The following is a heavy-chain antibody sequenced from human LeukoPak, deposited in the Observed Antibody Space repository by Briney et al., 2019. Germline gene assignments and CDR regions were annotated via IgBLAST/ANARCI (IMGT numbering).Heavy chain of an antibody. CDR2: IIPIFGTA. D-gene: IGHD1-26*01. CDR3: AREAYSGSYFGD. J-gene: IGHJ4*02. CDR1: GGTFSSYD. Sequence: SVKVSCKASGGTFSSYDISWVRQAPGQGLEWMGRIIPIFGTANYAQKFQGRVTITTDESTSTAYMELSSLRSEDTAVYYCAREAYSGSYFGDWGQGTLVTVSS. V-gene: IGHV1-69*05.